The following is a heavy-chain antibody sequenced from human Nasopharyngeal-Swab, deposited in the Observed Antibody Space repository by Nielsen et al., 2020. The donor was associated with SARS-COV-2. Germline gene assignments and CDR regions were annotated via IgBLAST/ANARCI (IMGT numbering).Heavy chain of an antibody. CDR2: IRSKANSYAT. J-gene: IGHJ4*02. V-gene: IGHV3-73*01. D-gene: IGHD2-21*02. CDR3: TRHEEHCGGDCYPFDY. CDR1: GFTFSGSA. Sequence: GGSLRLSCAASGFTFSGSAMHWVRQAPGKGLEWVGRIRSKANSYATAYAASVKGRFTISRDDSKNTAYLQMNSLKTEDTAVYYCTRHEEHCGGDCYPFDYWGQGTLVTVSS.